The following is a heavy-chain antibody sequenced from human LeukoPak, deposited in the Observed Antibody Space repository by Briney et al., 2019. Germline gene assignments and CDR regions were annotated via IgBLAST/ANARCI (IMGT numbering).Heavy chain of an antibody. CDR1: GGSLSGYY. Sequence: SETLSLTCAVYGGSLSGYYWSWIRQPPGKGLEWIGEINHSGSANYNPSLKSRVTISVDTSKNQFSLKLSSVTAADTAVYYCAQAVVAATRYYYYYYMDVWGKGTTVTVSS. V-gene: IGHV4-34*01. J-gene: IGHJ6*03. CDR3: AQAVVAATRYYYYYYMDV. D-gene: IGHD2-15*01. CDR2: INHSGSA.